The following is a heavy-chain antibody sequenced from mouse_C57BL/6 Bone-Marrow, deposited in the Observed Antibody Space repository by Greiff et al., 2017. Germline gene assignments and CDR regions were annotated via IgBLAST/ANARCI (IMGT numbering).Heavy chain of an antibody. J-gene: IGHJ4*01. CDR1: GYTFTSYW. V-gene: IGHV1-69*01. CDR2: IDPSDSYT. D-gene: IGHD1-1*01. Sequence: QVQLQQPGAELVMPGASVKLSCKASGYTFTSYWMHWVQQRPGQGLEWIGEIDPSDSYTNYNQKFKGKSTLTVDKSSSTAYMQLSSLTSEDSAVYYCARGDYYYGSSPYAIDYWGQGTSVTVSS. CDR3: ARGDYYYGSSPYAIDY.